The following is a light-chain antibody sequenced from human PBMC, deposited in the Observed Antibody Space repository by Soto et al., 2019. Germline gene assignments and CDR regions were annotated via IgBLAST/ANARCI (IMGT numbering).Light chain of an antibody. Sequence: VLTQSPATLSLSPGETATLSCRSSQSISTYSAWYQQKPGQAPRLLIYGASSRATGIPDRFSGSGSGTDFTLTISRLEPEDFAVYYCQQYDSSPKTFGQGTKVDIK. V-gene: IGKV3-20*01. CDR2: GAS. CDR3: QQYDSSPKT. J-gene: IGKJ1*01. CDR1: QSISTY.